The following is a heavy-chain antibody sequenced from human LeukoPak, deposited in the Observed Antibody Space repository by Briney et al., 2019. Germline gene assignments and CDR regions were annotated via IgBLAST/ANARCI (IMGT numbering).Heavy chain of an antibody. V-gene: IGHV3-30*18. CDR1: GFTFSSSG. J-gene: IGHJ4*02. CDR2: ISYEGSNK. CDR3: AKDRAAAGPHYFDY. D-gene: IGHD6-13*01. Sequence: GKSLRLSCAASGFTFSSSGIHWVRQAPAKGLEWVAVISYEGSNKYYADSVKGRFTISRDNSKNTLYLQMNSLRVEDTAVYYCAKDRAAAGPHYFDYWGQGTLVTVSS.